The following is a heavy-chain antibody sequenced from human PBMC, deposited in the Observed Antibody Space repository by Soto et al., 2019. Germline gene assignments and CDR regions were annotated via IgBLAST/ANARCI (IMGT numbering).Heavy chain of an antibody. V-gene: IGHV3-15*01. D-gene: IGHD3-22*01. CDR1: GFTFSNAW. CDR2: IKSKTDGGTT. Sequence: EVQLVESGGGLVKPGGSLRLSCAASGFTFSNAWMSWVRQAPGKGLEWVGRIKSKTDGGTTDYAAPVKGRFTISRDDSKNTLYLQMNSLKTEDTAVYYCTTDQAGGSGYDRGKYYYDSSGLSGFRSTGDWGQGTLVTVSS. CDR3: TTDQAGGSGYDRGKYYYDSSGLSGFRSTGD. J-gene: IGHJ4*02.